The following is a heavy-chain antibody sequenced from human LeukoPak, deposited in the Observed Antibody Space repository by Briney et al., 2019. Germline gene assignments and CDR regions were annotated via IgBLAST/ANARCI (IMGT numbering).Heavy chain of an antibody. D-gene: IGHD5-18*01. J-gene: IGHJ4*02. CDR3: ASTSAMVYFDY. CDR1: GFSFSRYW. V-gene: IGHV4-34*01. CDR2: INHRGSI. Sequence: GSLRLSCAASGFSFSRYWMSWVRQAPGKGLEWIGEINHRGSINYNPSLKSRVTISVDTSKNQFSLKLSSVTAADTAVYYCASTSAMVYFDYWGQGTLVTVSS.